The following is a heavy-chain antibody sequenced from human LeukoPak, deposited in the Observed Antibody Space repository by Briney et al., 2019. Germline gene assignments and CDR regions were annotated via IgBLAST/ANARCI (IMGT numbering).Heavy chain of an antibody. CDR2: IYYSGNT. J-gene: IGHJ5*01. CDR3: ARANITIFGVVILDS. Sequence: SETLSLTCSVSGGSITSFYWTWIRQPPGKGLEWIGYIYYSGNTNYNPSLKSRVTISVDTSQNQFSLKLSSVTAADTAVYYCARANITIFGVVILDSWGQGTLVTVSS. CDR1: GGSITSFY. D-gene: IGHD3-3*01. V-gene: IGHV4-59*01.